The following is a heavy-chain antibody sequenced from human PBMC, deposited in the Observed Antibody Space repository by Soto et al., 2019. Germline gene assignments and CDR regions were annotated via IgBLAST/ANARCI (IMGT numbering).Heavy chain of an antibody. CDR3: ARDLRYYDILTGYYVYYYYGMDV. J-gene: IGHJ6*02. CDR2: IWYDGSNK. D-gene: IGHD3-9*01. Sequence: GGSLRLSCAASGFTFSSYGMHWVRQAPGKGLEWVAVIWYDGSNKYYADSVKGRFTISRDNSKNTLYLQMNSLRAEDTAVYYCARDLRYYDILTGYYVYYYYGMDVWGQGTTVTVSS. V-gene: IGHV3-33*01. CDR1: GFTFSSYG.